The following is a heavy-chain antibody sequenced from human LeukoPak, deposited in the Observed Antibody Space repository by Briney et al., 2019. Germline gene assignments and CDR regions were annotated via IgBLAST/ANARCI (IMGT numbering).Heavy chain of an antibody. CDR3: AKGFGEFDLSFDY. J-gene: IGHJ4*02. CDR1: GFTFSSYW. Sequence: PGGSLRLSCAASGFTFSSYWMSWVRQAPGKGLEWVSAISGSGGSTYYADSVKGRFTISRDNSKNTLYLQMNSLRAEDTAVYYCAKGFGEFDLSFDYWGQGTLVTVSS. V-gene: IGHV3-23*01. CDR2: ISGSGGST. D-gene: IGHD3-10*01.